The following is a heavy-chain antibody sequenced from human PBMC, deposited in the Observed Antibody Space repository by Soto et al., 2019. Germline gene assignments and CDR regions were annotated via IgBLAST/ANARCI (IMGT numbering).Heavy chain of an antibody. J-gene: IGHJ4*02. CDR3: ARDFYDSSGYSASDY. D-gene: IGHD3-22*01. CDR1: GGSISSGDYY. CDR2: IYYSGST. V-gene: IGHV4-30-4*01. Sequence: QVQLQESGPGLVKPSQTLSLTCTVSGGSISSGDYYWSWIRQPPGKGLEWIGYIYYSGSTYYHPSLKSRVTIPVATSKNQFSLKLSSVTAADTAVYYCARDFYDSSGYSASDYWGQGTLVTVSS.